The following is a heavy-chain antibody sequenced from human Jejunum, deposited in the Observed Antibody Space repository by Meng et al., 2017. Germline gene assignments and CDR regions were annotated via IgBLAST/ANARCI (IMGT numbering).Heavy chain of an antibody. V-gene: IGHV3-7*01. CDR3: ARLEFGGYDRTFDH. J-gene: IGHJ4*02. CDR2: IGQDGSEK. CDR1: GFLFGNSW. Sequence: GDSLQISCAASGFLFGNSWMSWVRQAPGRGLEWVANIGQDGSEKYYVDSVKGRFTVSSDNARNSLYLQLSSLRAEDTAVYYCARLEFGGYDRTFDHWGQGSLVTVSS. D-gene: IGHD5-12*01.